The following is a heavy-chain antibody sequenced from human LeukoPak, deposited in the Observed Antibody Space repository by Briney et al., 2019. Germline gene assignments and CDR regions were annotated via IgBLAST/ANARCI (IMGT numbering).Heavy chain of an antibody. V-gene: IGHV4-38-2*02. CDR2: IYHSGST. CDR1: GYSISSGYY. Sequence: SETLSLTCTVSGYSISSGYYWGWIRQPPGKGLEWIGNIYHSGSTFYNPSLESRVTISVDTSKNQFSLKLSSVTAADTAVYYCAREIAGAPRFDYWGQGTLVTVSS. D-gene: IGHD2-15*01. J-gene: IGHJ4*02. CDR3: AREIAGAPRFDY.